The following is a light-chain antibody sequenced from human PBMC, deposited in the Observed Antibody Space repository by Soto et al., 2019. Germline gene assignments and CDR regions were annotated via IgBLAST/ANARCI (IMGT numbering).Light chain of an antibody. V-gene: IGKV1-33*01. CDR1: QDIRNF. CDR2: DAS. Sequence: DIQMTQSPSSLSASVGDRVTITCQASQDIRNFLNWYQQKPGKAPKLLISDASSLEAGVPQRFSGSGFGTDFTLTISSLQPDDFATYYCHQYNNYSPSTFGQGTRLEIK. J-gene: IGKJ5*01. CDR3: HQYNNYSPST.